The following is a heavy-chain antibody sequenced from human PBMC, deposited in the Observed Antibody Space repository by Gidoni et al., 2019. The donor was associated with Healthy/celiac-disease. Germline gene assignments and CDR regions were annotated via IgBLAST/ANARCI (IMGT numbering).Heavy chain of an antibody. Sequence: QLQLQESGPGLVKPSETLSLTCTVPGGSINSSSYYWGWIRQPPGKGLEWIGSIYYSGSTYYNPSLKSRVTISVDTSKNQFSLKLSSVTAADTAVYYCARDRAATTTLTDYWGQGTLVTVSS. CDR3: ARDRAATTTLTDY. D-gene: IGHD2-15*01. J-gene: IGHJ4*02. CDR2: IYYSGST. CDR1: GGSINSSSYY. V-gene: IGHV4-39*07.